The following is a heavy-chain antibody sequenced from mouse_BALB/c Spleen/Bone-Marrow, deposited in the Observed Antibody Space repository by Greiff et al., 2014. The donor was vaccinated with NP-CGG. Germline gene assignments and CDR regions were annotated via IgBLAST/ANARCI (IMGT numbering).Heavy chain of an antibody. CDR3: TRGGNWEDFDY. Sequence: EVMLVESGGGLVQPGGSRKLSCAASGFTFSSFGMHWVRQAPEKGLEWVAYISSGSSPIFYADTVKGRFTISRDNPKNTLFLQMTSLRSEDTAIYYCTRGGNWEDFDYWGQGTTLTVSP. CDR2: ISSGSSPI. CDR1: GFTFSSFG. D-gene: IGHD4-1*01. J-gene: IGHJ2*01. V-gene: IGHV5-17*02.